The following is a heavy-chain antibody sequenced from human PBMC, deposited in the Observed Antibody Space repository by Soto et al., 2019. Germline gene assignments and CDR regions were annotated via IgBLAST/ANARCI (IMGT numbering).Heavy chain of an antibody. CDR2: ISAYNGNT. CDR3: ARATNDFWSGYSDI. Sequence: RRGASVKVSCKASGYTFTSYGISWVRQAPGQGLEWMGWISAYNGNTNYAQKLQGRVTMTTDTSTSTAYMELRSLRSDDTAVYYRARATNDFWSGYSDIWGQGTMVTVSS. J-gene: IGHJ3*02. V-gene: IGHV1-18*01. D-gene: IGHD3-3*01. CDR1: GYTFTSYG.